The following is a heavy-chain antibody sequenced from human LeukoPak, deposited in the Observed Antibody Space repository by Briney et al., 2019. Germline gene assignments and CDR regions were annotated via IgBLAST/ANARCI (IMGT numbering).Heavy chain of an antibody. CDR3: ASSYCSSTSCYALFDY. D-gene: IGHD2-2*01. J-gene: IGHJ4*02. V-gene: IGHV1-69*13. CDR2: IIPIFGTA. Sequence: SMKVSCKASGGTFSSYAISWVRQAPGQGLEWMGGIIPIFGTANYAQKFQGRVTITADESTSTAYMELSSLRSEDTAVYYCASSYCSSTSCYALFDYWGQGTLVTVSS. CDR1: GGTFSSYA.